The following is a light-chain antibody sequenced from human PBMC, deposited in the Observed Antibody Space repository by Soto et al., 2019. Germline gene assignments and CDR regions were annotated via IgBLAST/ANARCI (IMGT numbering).Light chain of an antibody. CDR1: SSDVGGYNY. J-gene: IGLJ1*01. Sequence: QSALTQPASVSGSPGQSITISCTGTSSDVGGYNYVSWYQQHPGKAPKLMIYDVSNRPSGVSNRFSDSKSGNTASLTISGLQAEDGGEYHGSLSTSSSTLVCGTGTKLSVL. CDR3: SLSTSSSTLV. CDR2: DVS. V-gene: IGLV2-14*01.